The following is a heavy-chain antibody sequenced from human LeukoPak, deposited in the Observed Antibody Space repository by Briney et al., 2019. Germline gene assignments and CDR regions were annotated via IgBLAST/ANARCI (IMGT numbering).Heavy chain of an antibody. CDR2: INPSGGST. Sequence: GASVKVSCKAFGYSLTNYYVHWVRQAPGQGLEWMGEINPSGGSTSYAQKFQGRITVTRDTYTNTVYMDLSSLRSEDTAPYYCARGAPTTRIGAGRFDYWGQGSLLTVAS. D-gene: IGHD5-12*01. CDR1: GYSLTNYY. V-gene: IGHV1-46*01. J-gene: IGHJ4*02. CDR3: ARGAPTTRIGAGRFDY.